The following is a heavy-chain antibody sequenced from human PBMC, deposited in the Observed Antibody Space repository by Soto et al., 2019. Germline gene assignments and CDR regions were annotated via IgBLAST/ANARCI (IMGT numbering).Heavy chain of an antibody. Sequence: ASVKVSCKASGYTFTYYPIHWVRQAPGQSLEWVGWINIGNGNTEYSQKFQGRVTITRDTSASAAYMELSSLRSEDTAVYYCAREPLCGGGCYVNVFDPWGQGTLVTVSS. V-gene: IGHV1-3*04. J-gene: IGHJ5*02. CDR2: INIGNGNT. CDR1: GYTFTYYP. D-gene: IGHD2-8*02. CDR3: AREPLCGGGCYVNVFDP.